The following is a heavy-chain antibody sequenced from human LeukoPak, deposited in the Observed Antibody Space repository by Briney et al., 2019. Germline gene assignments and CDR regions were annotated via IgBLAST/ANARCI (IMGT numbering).Heavy chain of an antibody. CDR2: IYYSGST. Sequence: SETLSLTCTVSGGSISSYYWSWIRQPPGKGLEWIGYIYYSGSTNYNPSLKSRVTISVDTSKNQFSLKLSSVTAADTAVYYCAREAPPGTTDYWGQGTLVTVSS. V-gene: IGHV4-59*01. J-gene: IGHJ4*02. D-gene: IGHD1-7*01. CDR3: AREAPPGTTDY. CDR1: GGSISSYY.